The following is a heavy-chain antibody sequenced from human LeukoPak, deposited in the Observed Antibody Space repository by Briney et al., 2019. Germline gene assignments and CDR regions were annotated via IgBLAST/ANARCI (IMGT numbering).Heavy chain of an antibody. J-gene: IGHJ4*02. Sequence: TGGSLRLSCAASGFTFGSYSMNWVRQAPGKGLEWVSSISSSSSYIYYADSVKGRFTISRDNAKNSLYLQMNSLRAEDTAVYYCARDSSWHVPVPENPVAFDYWGQGTLVTVSS. V-gene: IGHV3-21*01. CDR2: ISSSSSYI. D-gene: IGHD6-13*01. CDR3: ARDSSWHVPVPENPVAFDY. CDR1: GFTFGSYS.